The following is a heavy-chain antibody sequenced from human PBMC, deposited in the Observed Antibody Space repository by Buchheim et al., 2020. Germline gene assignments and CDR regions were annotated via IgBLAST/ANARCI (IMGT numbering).Heavy chain of an antibody. J-gene: IGHJ4*02. CDR2: LSHDGVNP. D-gene: IGHD1/OR15-1a*01. CDR1: GFTFSSYV. Sequence: EVQLVESGGGLVQPGGSLRLSCAASGFTFSSYVMHWVRQVPGKGLEWVSRLSHDGVNPSYADSVKGRFTISRDNATNTLYLQMNSLRAEDTAVYYCASDLNWDIFDHWGQGTL. V-gene: IGHV3-74*01. CDR3: ASDLNWDIFDH.